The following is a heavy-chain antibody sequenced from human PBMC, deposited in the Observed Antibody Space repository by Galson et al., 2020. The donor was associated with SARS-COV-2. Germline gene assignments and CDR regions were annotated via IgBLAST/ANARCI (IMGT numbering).Heavy chain of an antibody. CDR3: ARGRISITIFGVVTSYCAMDV. D-gene: IGHD3-3*01. J-gene: IGHJ6*02. CDR1: GESFSGYY. CDR2: INHSGST. V-gene: IGHV4-34*01. Sequence: SETLSLTCAVYGESFSGYYWSWIRQPPGKGLEWIGEINHSGSTNYNPSLKSRVTISVDTSKNQCSLKLSAVTAADTAVYYCARGRISITIFGVVTSYCAMDVWGQGTTVTVSS.